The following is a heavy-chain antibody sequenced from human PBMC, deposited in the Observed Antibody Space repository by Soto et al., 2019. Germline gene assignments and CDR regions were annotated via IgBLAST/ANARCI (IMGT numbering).Heavy chain of an antibody. CDR3: ASGGLQRYYYGMDV. D-gene: IGHD1-26*01. CDR1: GGTFSSYA. J-gene: IGHJ6*02. CDR2: IIPIFGTA. V-gene: IGHV1-69*13. Sequence: GASVKVSCKASGGTFSSYAIGWVRQAPGQGLEWMGWIIPIFGTANYAQKFQGRVTITADESTSTAYMELSSLRSEDTAVYYCASGGLQRYYYGMDVWGQGTTVTVSS.